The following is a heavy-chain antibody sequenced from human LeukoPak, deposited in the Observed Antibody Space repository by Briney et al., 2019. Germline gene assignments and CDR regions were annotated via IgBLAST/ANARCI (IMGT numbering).Heavy chain of an antibody. V-gene: IGHV1-18*01. J-gene: IGHJ4*02. Sequence: GASVKVSCKASGYSFGNYIISWVRQAPGQGLERMGWITPYSGNTNYAQKLQGRVTMTTDTSASTTYMELRSLRSDDTAVYYCARWSDSSGSLAYWGQGTLVTVSS. CDR1: GYSFGNYI. D-gene: IGHD3-22*01. CDR3: ARWSDSSGSLAY. CDR2: ITPYSGNT.